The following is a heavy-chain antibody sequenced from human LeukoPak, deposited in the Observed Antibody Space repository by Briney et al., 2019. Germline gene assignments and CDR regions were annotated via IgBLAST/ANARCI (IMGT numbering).Heavy chain of an antibody. CDR3: ARAES. Sequence: GGSLRLSCAASEFTFSSYSMNWVRQAPGKGLEWVAVISYDGSNKYYADSVKGRFTIPRDNSKNTLYLQMNSLRAEDTAVYYCARAESWGQGTLVTVSS. V-gene: IGHV3-30*03. CDR1: EFTFSSYS. J-gene: IGHJ4*02. CDR2: ISYDGSNK.